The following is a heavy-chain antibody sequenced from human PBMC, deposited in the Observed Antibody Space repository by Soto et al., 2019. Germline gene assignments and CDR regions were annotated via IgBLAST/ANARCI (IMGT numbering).Heavy chain of an antibody. Sequence: PSETLSHTCTVSGRTISSGSYYWGWIRQPPGKGLEWIGSIYYSGSTYYNPSLKSRVTISVDTSKNQFSLKLSSVTAADTAVYYCARLGGSGSSLLTKPVPYYCYYYVDDWGKGTTVTVSS. V-gene: IGHV4-39*01. J-gene: IGHJ6*03. D-gene: IGHD3-10*01. CDR1: GRTISSGSYY. CDR3: ARLGGSGSSLLTKPVPYYCYYYVDD. CDR2: IYYSGST.